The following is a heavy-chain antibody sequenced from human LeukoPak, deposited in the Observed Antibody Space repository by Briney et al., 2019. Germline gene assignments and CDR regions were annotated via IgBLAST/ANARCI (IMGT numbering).Heavy chain of an antibody. CDR3: AIDYGSGSYYTPGGY. J-gene: IGHJ4*02. D-gene: IGHD3-10*01. CDR2: IYPGDSDT. CDR1: GSSFTSYW. Sequence: GASLKISCKGSGSSFTSYWIGWVRPLPGKGLEWMGIIYPGDSDTRYSPSFQGQVTISADKSISTAYLQWNSLKASDTAMYYCAIDYGSGSYYTPGGYWGQGTLVTVSS. V-gene: IGHV5-51*01.